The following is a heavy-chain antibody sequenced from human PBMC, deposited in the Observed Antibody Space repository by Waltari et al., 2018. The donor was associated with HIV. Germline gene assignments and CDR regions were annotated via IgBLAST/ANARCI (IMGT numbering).Heavy chain of an antibody. Sequence: QVQLVQSGDEVKEPGASVKVSCQTSGYTFTKFGIRWVRQAPGQGLAWMGGISTSKGTTKYAPALRGRISRTTDTSTTTAYMELRNLRSADTAVYFWLRADILTGRDISDYWGQGTLVIVSS. J-gene: IGHJ4*02. CDR2: ISTSKGTT. CDR3: LRADILTGRDISDY. CDR1: GYTFTKFG. D-gene: IGHD3-9*01. V-gene: IGHV1-18*01.